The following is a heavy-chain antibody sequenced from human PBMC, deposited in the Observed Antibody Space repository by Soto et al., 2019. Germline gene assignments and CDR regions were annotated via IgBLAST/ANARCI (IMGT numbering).Heavy chain of an antibody. D-gene: IGHD2-15*01. V-gene: IGHV1-8*01. Sequence: QVQLVQSGAEVKKPGASVKVSCKASGYTFTSYDIKWVRQATGQGLEWMGWMNPNSGNTGYAQKFQGRVTMTRNTSISTAYMELSSLRSEDTAVYYCARALRSVVVVVAATSSYYFDYWGQGTLVTVSS. CDR2: MNPNSGNT. CDR1: GYTFTSYD. J-gene: IGHJ4*02. CDR3: ARALRSVVVVVAATSSYYFDY.